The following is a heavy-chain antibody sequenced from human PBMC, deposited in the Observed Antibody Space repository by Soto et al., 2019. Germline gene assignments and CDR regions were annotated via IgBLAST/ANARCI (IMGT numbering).Heavy chain of an antibody. V-gene: IGHV1-18*01. CDR2: ISAHNGNT. CDR1: GYGFTTYG. Sequence: QVHLVQSGAEVKKPGASVKVSCKGSGYGFTTYGITWVRQAPGQGLEWMAWISAHNGNTNYAQKLQGRVTVTRDTPPSTAYMELTSLRSDVTAVYYCARGRYGDYWGQAALVTVSP. J-gene: IGHJ4*02. CDR3: ARGRYGDY. D-gene: IGHD1-1*01.